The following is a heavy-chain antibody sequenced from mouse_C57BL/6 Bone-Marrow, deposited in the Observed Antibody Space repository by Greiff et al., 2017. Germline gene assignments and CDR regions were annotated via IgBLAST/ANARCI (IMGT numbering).Heavy chain of an antibody. CDR2: IWGVGST. J-gene: IGHJ3*01. V-gene: IGHV2-6*01. Sequence: VMLVESGPGLVAPSQSLSITCTVSGFSLTSYGVDWVRQSPGKGLEWLGVIWGVGSTNYNSALKSRLSISKDNSKSQVSLKMNSLQTDDTAMYYCASEDSSGPFAYWGQGTLVTVSA. D-gene: IGHD3-2*02. CDR1: GFSLTSYG. CDR3: ASEDSSGPFAY.